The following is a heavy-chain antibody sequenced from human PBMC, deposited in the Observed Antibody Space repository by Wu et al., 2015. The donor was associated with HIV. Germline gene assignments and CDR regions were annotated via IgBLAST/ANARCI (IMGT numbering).Heavy chain of an antibody. CDR2: ISAYNDNT. Sequence: QVQLVQSGAEVKKPGATVKVSCKASGYTFASYGISWVRQAPGQGLEWMGWISAYNDNTNHAQKLQGRVTMTTDTSTSTAHMELRSLRSDDTAVYYCARGRQLELIDDAFDIWGQGDNGHRLF. CDR3: ARGRQLELIDDAFDI. D-gene: IGHD6-6*01. V-gene: IGHV1-18*01. J-gene: IGHJ3*02. CDR1: GYTFASYG.